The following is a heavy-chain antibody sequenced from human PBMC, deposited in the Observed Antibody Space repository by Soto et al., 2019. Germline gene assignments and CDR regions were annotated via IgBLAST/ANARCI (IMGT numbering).Heavy chain of an antibody. CDR2: IYYSGST. CDR1: GGSISSSSYY. J-gene: IGHJ4*02. Sequence: KASETLSLTCTVSGGSISSSSYYWGWIRQPPGKGLEWIGSIYYSGSTYYNPSLKSRVTISVDTSKNQFSLKLSSVTAADTAVYYCASWLGYSSSRWPIWGFDYWGQGTLVTVSS. D-gene: IGHD6-13*01. V-gene: IGHV4-39*01. CDR3: ASWLGYSSSRWPIWGFDY.